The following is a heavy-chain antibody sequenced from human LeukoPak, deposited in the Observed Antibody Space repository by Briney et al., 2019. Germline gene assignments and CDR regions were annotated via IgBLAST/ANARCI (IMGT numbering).Heavy chain of an antibody. CDR3: RFGSGRYSFDY. CDR2: IHQDGSEK. Sequence: AGGSLRLSCAASGFTFSNFWMTWVRQAPGKGLESLANIHQDGSEKYYVDSVKGRFTISRDNAKNSMYLQMSSLRAEDTAVYYCRFGSGRYSFDYWGQGTLVTVSS. V-gene: IGHV3-7*02. J-gene: IGHJ4*02. CDR1: GFTFSNFW. D-gene: IGHD3-10*01.